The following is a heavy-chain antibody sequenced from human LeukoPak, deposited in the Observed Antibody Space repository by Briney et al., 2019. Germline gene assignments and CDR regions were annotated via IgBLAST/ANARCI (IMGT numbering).Heavy chain of an antibody. D-gene: IGHD2-8*01. V-gene: IGHV1-18*04. CDR1: GYTFTGYY. CDR2: ISAYNGKT. J-gene: IGHJ4*02. Sequence: GASVKVSCKASGYTFTGYYMHWVRQAPGQGLEWMGWISAYNGKTNYAQKFQGRVTMTTDTSRPTAYMERRSARSDDTAVYYCARVGRYCTNDICHDYWGQGTLVTVSS. CDR3: ARVGRYCTNDICHDY.